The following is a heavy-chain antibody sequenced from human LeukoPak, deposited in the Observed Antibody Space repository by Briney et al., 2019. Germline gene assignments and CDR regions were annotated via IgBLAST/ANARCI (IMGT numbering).Heavy chain of an antibody. CDR2: IRNRAKSYTI. CDR3: VRVGDYYDSRGYSTDAFDI. J-gene: IGHJ3*02. D-gene: IGHD3-22*01. V-gene: IGHV3-72*01. CDR1: GFTFSDHY. Sequence: AGSLRLSCGASGFTFSDHYMDWVRQPPGKGLEWVGRIRNRAKSYTIHYAPSVIDIFTISRDDSRTSLYLQMNSLKTEDTAVYFCVRVGDYYDSRGYSTDAFDIWGQGTMVTVSS.